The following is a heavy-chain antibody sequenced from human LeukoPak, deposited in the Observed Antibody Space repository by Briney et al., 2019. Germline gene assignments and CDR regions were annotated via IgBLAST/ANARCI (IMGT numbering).Heavy chain of an antibody. CDR2: IIPILGIA. D-gene: IGHD5-24*01. Sequence: SVKVSCKASGGTFSSYAISWVRQAPGQGLEWMGRIIPILGIANYAQKFQGRVTITADKSTSTAYMELSSLRSEDTAVYYCARDIEMATIVYFDYWGQGTLVTVSS. CDR3: ARDIEMATIVYFDY. CDR1: GGTFSSYA. J-gene: IGHJ4*02. V-gene: IGHV1-69*04.